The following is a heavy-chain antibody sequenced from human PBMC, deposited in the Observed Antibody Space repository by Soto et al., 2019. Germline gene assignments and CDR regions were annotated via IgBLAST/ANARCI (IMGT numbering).Heavy chain of an antibody. Sequence: GASVKVSCKAAGYTFTSCYMHWVRQAPGQGLEWMGWINPNSGGTNYTQKFQGWVTMTRDTSFSTAYMELSRLRSDDTAVSYCATSRASIAVPGETEHYFAYWGQGTRVTVSS. CDR2: INPNSGGT. CDR1: GYTFTSCY. D-gene: IGHD6-19*01. CDR3: ATSRASIAVPGETEHYFAY. J-gene: IGHJ4*02. V-gene: IGHV1-2*04.